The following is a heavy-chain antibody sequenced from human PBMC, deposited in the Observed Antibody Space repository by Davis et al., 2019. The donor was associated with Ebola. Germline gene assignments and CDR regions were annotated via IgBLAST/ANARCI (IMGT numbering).Heavy chain of an antibody. J-gene: IGHJ4*02. Sequence: GESLKISCAASGFTVSSNYMSWVRQAPGKGLEWVSVIYSGGSTYYADSVKGRFTISSDNAKNSLYLQMNSLRAEDTAVYYCARRYYDILTGYLGIYFDYWGQGTLVTVSS. CDR3: ARRYYDILTGYLGIYFDY. CDR2: IYSGGST. D-gene: IGHD3-9*01. CDR1: GFTVSSNY. V-gene: IGHV3-53*01.